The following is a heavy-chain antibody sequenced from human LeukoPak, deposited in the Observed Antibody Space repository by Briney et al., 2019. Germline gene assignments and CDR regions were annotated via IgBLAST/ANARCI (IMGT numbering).Heavy chain of an antibody. D-gene: IGHD3-3*01. Sequence: GGSLRLSCAACGFSFSSSWMHWVRQAPGKGLVWVSRINSDGSSTDYADSVKGRFTISRDNAKNTLFLQMNSLRAEDTAVYYCARGAFGGLDYRGQGTLVTVSS. CDR3: ARGAFGGLDY. V-gene: IGHV3-74*01. CDR1: GFSFSSSW. CDR2: INSDGSST. J-gene: IGHJ4*02.